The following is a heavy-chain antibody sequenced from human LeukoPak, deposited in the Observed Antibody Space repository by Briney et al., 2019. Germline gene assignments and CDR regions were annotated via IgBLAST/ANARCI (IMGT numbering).Heavy chain of an antibody. CDR3: VRNLGYGNNDYYYGMDV. V-gene: IGHV3-48*03. D-gene: IGHD4-17*01. CDR1: GFTFSSYE. J-gene: IGHJ6*02. CDR2: ISHSGTTV. Sequence: PGGSLRLSCAASGFTFSSYEMNWVRQAPGKGLEWVSYISHSGTTVHYADSVKGRFTISRDNAKSSLYLQMNSLSAEDTAIYYCVRNLGYGNNDYYYGMDVWGQRTTVTVSS.